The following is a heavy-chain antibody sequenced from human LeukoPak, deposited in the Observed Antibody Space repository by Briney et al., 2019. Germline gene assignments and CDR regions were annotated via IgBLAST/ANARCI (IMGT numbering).Heavy chain of an antibody. J-gene: IGHJ4*02. CDR2: IYKSGST. Sequence: SETLSLTCTVSGGSISSGSYYRRWIRQPGGKGLEWIGRIYKSGSTKYNHSLKSRFTISVETPKNQFSLKLSSVTAADTAVYYCAREAGYCSGGSCYARYYFDYWGQGTLVTVSS. D-gene: IGHD2-15*01. CDR1: GGSISSGSYY. V-gene: IGHV4-61*02. CDR3: AREAGYCSGGSCYARYYFDY.